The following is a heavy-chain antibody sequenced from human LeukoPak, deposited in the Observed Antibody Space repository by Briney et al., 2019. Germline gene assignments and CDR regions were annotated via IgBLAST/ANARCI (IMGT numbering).Heavy chain of an antibody. J-gene: IGHJ4*02. D-gene: IGHD3-9*01. CDR1: GFSVSTDY. V-gene: IGHV3-66*01. CDR2: IYSGGST. Sequence: GGSLRLSCAASGFSVSTDYVHWVRQAPGKGLEWVSVIYSGGSTYYADSVKGRFTISRDNSKNTLYLQMNSLRAEDTAVYYCARDYYDILTGYLPLDYWGQGTLVTVSS. CDR3: ARDYYDILTGYLPLDY.